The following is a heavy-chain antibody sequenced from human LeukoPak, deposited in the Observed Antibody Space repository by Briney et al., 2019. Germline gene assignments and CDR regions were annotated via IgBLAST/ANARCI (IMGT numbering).Heavy chain of an antibody. Sequence: PGGSLRLSCAASGFTFSSYSMNWVRQAPGKGLEWVSYIGSTRSPIYYADSVKGRFTISRDNAKNSLYLQMNTLRDEDTAVYYCVRDYDWALDSWGQGTLVTVSS. CDR2: IGSTRSPI. D-gene: IGHD3-9*01. V-gene: IGHV3-48*02. CDR3: VRDYDWALDS. CDR1: GFTFSSYS. J-gene: IGHJ4*02.